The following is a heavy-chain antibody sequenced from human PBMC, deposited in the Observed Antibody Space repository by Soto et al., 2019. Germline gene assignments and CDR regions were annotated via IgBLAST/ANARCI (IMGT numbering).Heavy chain of an antibody. D-gene: IGHD3-10*01. CDR3: GRRTAGGSETYYNSWFDP. CDR2: INHSGTT. V-gene: IGHV4-34*01. Sequence: PSETLSLTCAVYGGSFSGYYWSWIRQPPGRGLEWIGEINHSGTTNNNPSLKSRVTISVDTTKNQFSLKMRSVTAADKAVYYCGRRTAGGSETYYNSWFDPWGQGTLVTVSS. J-gene: IGHJ5*02. CDR1: GGSFSGYY.